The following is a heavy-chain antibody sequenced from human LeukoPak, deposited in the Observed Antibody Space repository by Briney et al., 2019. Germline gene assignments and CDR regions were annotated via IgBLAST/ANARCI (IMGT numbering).Heavy chain of an antibody. CDR2: INAGNGNT. CDR1: GYTFTSYA. J-gene: IGHJ4*02. Sequence: ASVKVSCKASGYTFTSYAMHWVRQAPGQRLEWMVWINAGNGNTKYSQKFQGRVTITRDTSASTAYMELSSLRSEDTAVYYCARGYDSSGPNDYWGQGTLVTVSS. V-gene: IGHV1-3*01. D-gene: IGHD3-22*01. CDR3: ARGYDSSGPNDY.